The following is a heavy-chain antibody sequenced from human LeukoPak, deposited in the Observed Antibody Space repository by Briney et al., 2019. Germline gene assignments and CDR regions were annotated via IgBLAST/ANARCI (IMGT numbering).Heavy chain of an antibody. CDR1: GGSISSYY. D-gene: IGHD3-9*01. V-gene: IGHV4-4*07. J-gene: IGHJ6*03. CDR2: IYTSGST. CDR3: ARDYVNYDILTGYFYYYYYMDV. Sequence: SETLSLTCTVSGGSISSYYWSWIRQPAGKGLEWIGRIYTSGSTNYNPSLKSRVTISVDTSKNQFSLKLSSVTAADTAVYYCARDYVNYDILTGYFYYYYYMDVWGKGTTVTVSS.